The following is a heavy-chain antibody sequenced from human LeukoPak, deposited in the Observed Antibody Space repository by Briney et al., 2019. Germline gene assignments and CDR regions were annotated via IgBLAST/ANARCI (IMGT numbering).Heavy chain of an antibody. J-gene: IGHJ4*02. CDR1: GFTVSTKY. CDR2: LYSSGTT. CDR3: ARERATSGYYLAY. D-gene: IGHD5-12*01. Sequence: GGSLRLSCVVSGFTVSTKYMHWVRQAPGKGLEWVSVLYSSGTTYYADSVKGRFSISRDSSENTLYLQMNSLRVEDTGVYYCARERATSGYYLAYWGQGTLVTVSS. V-gene: IGHV3-66*01.